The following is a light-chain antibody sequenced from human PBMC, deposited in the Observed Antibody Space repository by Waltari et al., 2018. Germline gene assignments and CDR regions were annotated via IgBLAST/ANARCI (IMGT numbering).Light chain of an antibody. J-gene: IGKJ4*01. V-gene: IGKV3-11*01. CDR1: QSVGSY. CDR2: DAS. Sequence: EIVLTQSPVTLSLSPGERATLSGRASQSVGSYLAWYQQKAGQAPRLLIYDASNGATGIPARFSGSGSGTDFTLTISSLEPEDFAIYYCEQRSTWPLTFGGGSKVEI. CDR3: EQRSTWPLT.